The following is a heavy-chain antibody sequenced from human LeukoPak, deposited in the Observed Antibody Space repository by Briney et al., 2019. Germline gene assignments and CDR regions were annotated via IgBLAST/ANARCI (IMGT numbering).Heavy chain of an antibody. D-gene: IGHD1-26*01. CDR3: GMSGDRVPLQDDVFDV. CDR1: GYSFTSYC. CDR2: IYSGDSGH. V-gene: IGHV5-51*01. Sequence: GESLMICCKVSGYSFTSYCIGGGRQMPGEGLEWMGIIYSGDSGHTYSPSFQGQVTISVDKSINTAYLQWSSLQASDTAMYYCGMSGDRVPLQDDVFDVWGQGTMVTVST. J-gene: IGHJ3*01.